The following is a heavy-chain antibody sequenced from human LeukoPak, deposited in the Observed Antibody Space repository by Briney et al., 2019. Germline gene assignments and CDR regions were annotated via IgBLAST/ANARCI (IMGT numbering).Heavy chain of an antibody. CDR1: GFTFSSYE. CDR2: ISSSGSTI. Sequence: PGGSLRLSCAASGFTFSSYEMNWVRQAPGKGLEWVSYISSSGSTIYYADSVKGRFTISRDNAKNSLYLQMNSLRAEDTAVYYCAREVHWETYYYGSGSYQGIDYWGQGTLVTVSS. CDR3: AREVHWETYYYGSGSYQGIDY. V-gene: IGHV3-48*03. D-gene: IGHD3-10*01. J-gene: IGHJ4*02.